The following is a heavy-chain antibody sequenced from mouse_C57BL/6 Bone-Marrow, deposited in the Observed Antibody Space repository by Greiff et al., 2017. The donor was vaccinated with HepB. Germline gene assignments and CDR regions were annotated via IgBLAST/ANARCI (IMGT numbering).Heavy chain of an antibody. J-gene: IGHJ1*03. V-gene: IGHV5-16*01. D-gene: IGHD1-1*01. CDR1: GFTFSDYY. CDR3: ARGAVGGDFDV. CDR2: INYDGSST. Sequence: EVQLVESEGGLVQPGSSMKLSCTASGFTFSDYYMAWVRQVPEKGLEWVANINYDGSSTYYLDALKSRFIISRDNAKNILYLQMSSLKSEDTAAYYCARGAVGGDFDVWGTGTTVTVSS.